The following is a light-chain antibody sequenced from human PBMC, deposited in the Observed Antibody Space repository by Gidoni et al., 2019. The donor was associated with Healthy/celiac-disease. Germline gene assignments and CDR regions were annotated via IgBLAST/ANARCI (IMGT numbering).Light chain of an antibody. V-gene: IGKV3-20*01. CDR3: QQYGRPPRT. J-gene: IGKJ1*01. CDR1: QSVSSSY. CDR2: GAT. Sequence: EIVLAQSPGTLSLSPGERATLSCRASQSVSSSYLAWYQQKPGQAPRHLNDGATSPTTGLPDRISGRWSRKDFTLTSSRLEHEDFVVYYCQQYGRPPRTFGQGTKVEIK.